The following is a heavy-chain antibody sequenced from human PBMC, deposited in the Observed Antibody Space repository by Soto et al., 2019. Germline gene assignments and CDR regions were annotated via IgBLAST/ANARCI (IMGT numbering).Heavy chain of an antibody. Sequence: ASVKVSCKISGHTLTELSIHWVRQAPGKGLEWMGGFDPEGGEAIYAQKWHGRVTVTEDTVTDTAYMELSGLNSDDTAVYYCARCDYYDSSGYAARAHFDYWGQGTLVTVSS. CDR2: FDPEGGEA. D-gene: IGHD3-22*01. J-gene: IGHJ4*02. CDR1: GHTLTELS. V-gene: IGHV1-24*01. CDR3: ARCDYYDSSGYAARAHFDY.